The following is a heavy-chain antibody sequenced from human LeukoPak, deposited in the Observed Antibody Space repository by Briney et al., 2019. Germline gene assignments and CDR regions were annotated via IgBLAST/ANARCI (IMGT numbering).Heavy chain of an antibody. J-gene: IGHJ4*02. CDR2: ISYDGSNN. D-gene: IGHD3-9*01. CDR3: AKSPYDILTGYYKL. V-gene: IGHV3-30-3*02. Sequence: PGRSLRLSCAASGFTFSSYAMHWVRQAPGKGLEWVAVISYDGSNNYYADSVKGRFTISRDNSKNTLYLQMNSLRAEDTAVYYCAKSPYDILTGYYKLWGQGTLVTVSS. CDR1: GFTFSSYA.